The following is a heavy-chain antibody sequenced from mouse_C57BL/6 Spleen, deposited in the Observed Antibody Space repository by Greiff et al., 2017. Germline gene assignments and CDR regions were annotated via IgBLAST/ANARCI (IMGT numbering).Heavy chain of an antibody. CDR2: IYPRSGNT. Sequence: QVQLQQSGAELARPGASVKLSCKASGYTFTSYGISWVKQRTGQGLEWIGEIYPRSGNTYYNEKFKGKATLTADKSSSTAYMELRSLTSEDSAVYFCARRGLITTVVAHFDYWGQGTSVTVSS. J-gene: IGHJ4*01. V-gene: IGHV1-81*01. CDR3: ARRGLITTVVAHFDY. CDR1: GYTFTSYG. D-gene: IGHD1-1*01.